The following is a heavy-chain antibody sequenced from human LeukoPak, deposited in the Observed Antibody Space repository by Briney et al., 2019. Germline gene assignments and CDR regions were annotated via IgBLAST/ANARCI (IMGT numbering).Heavy chain of an antibody. CDR2: IYYSGTT. D-gene: IGHD2-8*02. V-gene: IGHV4-61*08. J-gene: IGHJ3*02. Sequence: SETLSLTCTVSGRPVSSDGHYWSRIPQSPGKGLESIGHIYYSGTTNYNPSLKSRVTISLDTSKNRVSLKLTSVTTADTAVYYFARDFRGYSTGYTFDIWGQGTMVTVSS. CDR3: ARDFRGYSTGYTFDI. CDR1: GRPVSSDGHY.